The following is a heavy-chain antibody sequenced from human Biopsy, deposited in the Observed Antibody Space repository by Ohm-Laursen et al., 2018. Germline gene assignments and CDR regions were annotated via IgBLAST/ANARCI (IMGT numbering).Heavy chain of an antibody. D-gene: IGHD5-18*01. Sequence: SLRLSCAASGFTFNAYWMYWVRQVPGKGLEWVSVITGVGGVTYYADPVKGRFTVSRDNSMNTMFLQMSSLRAQDAGTYYCAKWGTSMALYHFYGMDVWGQGTTVSVSS. V-gene: IGHV3-23*01. J-gene: IGHJ6*02. CDR1: GFTFNAYW. CDR3: AKWGTSMALYHFYGMDV. CDR2: ITGVGGVT.